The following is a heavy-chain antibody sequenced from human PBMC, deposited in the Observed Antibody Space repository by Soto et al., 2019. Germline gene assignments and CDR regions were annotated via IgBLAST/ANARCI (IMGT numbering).Heavy chain of an antibody. J-gene: IGHJ5*02. CDR2: INPSGGST. V-gene: IGHV1-46*01. Sequence: ASVKVSCKASGYTFTSYYMHWVRQAPGQGPEWMGIINPSGGSTSYAQKFQGRVTMTRDTSTSTVYMELSSLRSEDTAVYYCARLLMVYARGYNWFDPWGQGTLVTVSS. CDR1: GYTFTSYY. CDR3: ARLLMVYARGYNWFDP. D-gene: IGHD2-8*01.